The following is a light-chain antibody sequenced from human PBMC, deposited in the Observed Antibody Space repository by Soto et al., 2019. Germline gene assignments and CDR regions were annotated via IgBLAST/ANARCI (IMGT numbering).Light chain of an antibody. CDR2: DAS. J-gene: IGKJ1*01. V-gene: IGKV1D-13*01. CDR1: QGIRND. Sequence: AIQMTQSPSSLSASVGDRVTITCRASQGIRNDLGWYQQKPGKAPKLLIYDASSLESGVPSRFSGSGSGTEFTLTISSLQPDDFATYYCQQYSDYPRTFGQGTKVDIK. CDR3: QQYSDYPRT.